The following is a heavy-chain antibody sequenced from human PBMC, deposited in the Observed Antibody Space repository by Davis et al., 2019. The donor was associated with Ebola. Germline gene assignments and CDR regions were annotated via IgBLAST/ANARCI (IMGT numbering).Heavy chain of an antibody. V-gene: IGHV3-23*01. D-gene: IGHD6-6*01. CDR3: ATLGFSIAARPGVGVADY. J-gene: IGHJ4*02. CDR2: ISGSGGST. Sequence: PGGSLRLSCAASGFTFNSYAMSWVRQAPGMGLEWVSAISGSGGSTYYADSVKGRFTISRDNSKNTLYLQMNRLRAEDTAVYYCATLGFSIAARPGVGVADYWGQGTLVTVSS. CDR1: GFTFNSYA.